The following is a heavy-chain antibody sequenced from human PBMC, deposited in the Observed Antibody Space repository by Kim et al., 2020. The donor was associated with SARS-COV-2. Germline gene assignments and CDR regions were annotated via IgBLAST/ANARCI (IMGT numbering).Heavy chain of an antibody. V-gene: IGHV3-7*01. CDR2: IKQDGSEK. J-gene: IGHJ6*02. Sequence: GGSLRLSCAASGFTFSSYWMSWVRQAPGKGLEWVANIKQDGSEKYYVDSVKGRFTISRDNAKNSLYLQMNSLRAEDTAVYYCARDFAWAAAAGPYYYGMDVWGQETTVTVSS. D-gene: IGHD6-13*01. CDR1: GFTFSSYW. CDR3: ARDFAWAAAAGPYYYGMDV.